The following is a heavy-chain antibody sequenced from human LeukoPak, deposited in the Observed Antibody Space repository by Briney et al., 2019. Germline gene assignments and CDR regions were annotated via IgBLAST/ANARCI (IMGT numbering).Heavy chain of an antibody. Sequence: GGSLRLSCAASGFSFSGYWMSWVRQTPGKGLEWVANIKQDGSVKNSVDSMKGRFTISRGNTKNSLYLEMNSLRAEDTAVYYCAKVPTYYYDSSGYGMDVWGQGTTVTVSS. CDR3: AKVPTYYYDSSGYGMDV. CDR2: IKQDGSVK. CDR1: GFSFSGYW. J-gene: IGHJ6*02. V-gene: IGHV3-7*03. D-gene: IGHD3-22*01.